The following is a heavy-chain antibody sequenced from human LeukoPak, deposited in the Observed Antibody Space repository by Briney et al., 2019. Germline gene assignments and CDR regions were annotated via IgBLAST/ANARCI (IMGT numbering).Heavy chain of an antibody. D-gene: IGHD2-2*01. V-gene: IGHV3-21*01. CDR3: AKGGSTSPNGINDY. J-gene: IGHJ4*02. CDR2: ISSSSSYI. CDR1: GFTFSSYS. Sequence: GGSLRLSCAASGFTFSSYSMNWVRQAPGKGLEWVSSISSSSSYIYYADSVKGRFTISRDNAKNSLYLQMNSLRAEDTAVYYCAKGGSTSPNGINDYWGQGTLVTVSS.